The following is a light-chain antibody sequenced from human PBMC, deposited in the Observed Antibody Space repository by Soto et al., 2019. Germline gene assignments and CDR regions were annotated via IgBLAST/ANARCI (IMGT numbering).Light chain of an antibody. Sequence: QSALPQPASVSGSPGQSITISCTGTSSDVGGYNYVSWYQQHPGKAPKFMIYDVSNRPSGVSNRFSGSKSGNTASLTISGRQAEDEADYYCSSYTTSNTRQIVFGTGTKLTVL. CDR3: SSYTTSNTRQIV. J-gene: IGLJ1*01. CDR2: DVS. V-gene: IGLV2-14*01. CDR1: SSDVGGYNY.